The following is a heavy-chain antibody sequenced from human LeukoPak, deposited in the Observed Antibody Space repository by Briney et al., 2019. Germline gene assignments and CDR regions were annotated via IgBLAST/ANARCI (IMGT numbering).Heavy chain of an antibody. J-gene: IGHJ4*02. CDR3: AIKPGYDILTGYPG. Sequence: PGGSLRLSCAASGFTFSSYGMHWVRQAPGKGLEWVSSISSSSSYIYYADSVKGRFTISRDNAKNSLYLQMNSLRAEDTAVYYCAIKPGYDILTGYPGGGQGTLVTVSS. CDR2: ISSSSSYI. V-gene: IGHV3-21*01. CDR1: GFTFSSYG. D-gene: IGHD3-9*01.